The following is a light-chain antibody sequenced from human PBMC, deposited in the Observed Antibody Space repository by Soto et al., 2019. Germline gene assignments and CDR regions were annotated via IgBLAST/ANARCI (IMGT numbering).Light chain of an antibody. J-gene: IGKJ3*01. CDR1: QSVSTN. CDR2: AAS. CDR3: QQYNNWPPFT. Sequence: EIVMTQSPATLSVSPGERATLSCRASQSVSTNLAWYQQKPGQAPRLLIYAASVRATGIPARFSGSGSGTDFTLTISSLQSEDFAVYYCQQYNNWPPFTFGPGTKVDIK. V-gene: IGKV3-15*01.